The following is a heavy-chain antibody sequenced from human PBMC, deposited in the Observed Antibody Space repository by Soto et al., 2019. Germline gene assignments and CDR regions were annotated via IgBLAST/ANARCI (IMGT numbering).Heavy chain of an antibody. J-gene: IGHJ4*02. Sequence: GGSLRLSCAASGFTFSSYAMSWVRQAPGKGLEWVSGISGSGGSTYYADSVKGRFTISRDNSKNTLYLQMTSLRAEDTAVYYCARDEPSYDRSGYYQSFDYWGQGTLVTVSS. CDR3: ARDEPSYDRSGYYQSFDY. CDR1: GFTFSSYA. D-gene: IGHD3-22*01. CDR2: ISGSGGST. V-gene: IGHV3-23*01.